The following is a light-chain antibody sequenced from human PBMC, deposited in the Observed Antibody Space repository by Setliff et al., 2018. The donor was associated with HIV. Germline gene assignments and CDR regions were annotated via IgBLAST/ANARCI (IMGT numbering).Light chain of an antibody. CDR1: SSDVGGYNY. J-gene: IGLJ1*01. CDR2: EVS. V-gene: IGLV2-14*01. CDR3: NSYAGSDTFVV. Sequence: QSALTQPASVSGSPGQSITISCTGTSSDVGGYNYVSWYQQHPGKAPKLMIYEVSNRPPEVSNRFSGSKSGNTASLTISGLQAEDEADYYCNSYAGSDTFVVFGTGTKVTVL.